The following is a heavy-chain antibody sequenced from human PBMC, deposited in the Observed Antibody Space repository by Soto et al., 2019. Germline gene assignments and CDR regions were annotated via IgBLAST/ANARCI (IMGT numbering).Heavy chain of an antibody. CDR3: ARGHCSGGSCSSIDY. Sequence: ASVKVSCKASGYTFTSYYMHWVRQAPGQGLEWMGIINPSGGSTSYAQKFQGRVTMTRDTSTSTDYMELSSLRSEDTAVYYCARGHCSGGSCSSIDYWGQGTLVTVSS. D-gene: IGHD2-15*01. CDR1: GYTFTSYY. V-gene: IGHV1-46*01. J-gene: IGHJ4*02. CDR2: INPSGGST.